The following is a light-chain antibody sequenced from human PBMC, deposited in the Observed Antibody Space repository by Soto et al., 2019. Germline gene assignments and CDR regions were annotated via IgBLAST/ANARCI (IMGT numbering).Light chain of an antibody. CDR2: DAS. CDR1: QGIGND. Sequence: DIQMTQSPSSLSASVGDRVTIXXRASQGIGNDLGWYQQKVGKAPKSXSYDASSLESGVPSRFSGSGSGTEFTLTISSLQPDDFATYYCQQYNSYQVTFGQGTKVDIK. CDR3: QQYNSYQVT. V-gene: IGKV1-17*01. J-gene: IGKJ1*01.